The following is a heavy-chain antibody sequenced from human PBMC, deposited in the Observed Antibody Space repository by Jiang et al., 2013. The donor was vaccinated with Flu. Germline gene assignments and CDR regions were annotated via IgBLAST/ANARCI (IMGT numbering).Heavy chain of an antibody. CDR2: ISAYNGNT. V-gene: IGHV1-18*01. CDR1: GYTFTSYG. D-gene: IGHD3-22*01. Sequence: SVKVSCKASGYTFTSYGISWVRQAPGQGLEWMGWISAYNGNTNYAQKLQGRVTMTTDASTSTAYMELRSLRSDDTAVYYCAREVVVITRPYYYYGMDVWGQGTTVTVSS. J-gene: IGHJ6*02. CDR3: AREVVVITRPYYYYGMDV.